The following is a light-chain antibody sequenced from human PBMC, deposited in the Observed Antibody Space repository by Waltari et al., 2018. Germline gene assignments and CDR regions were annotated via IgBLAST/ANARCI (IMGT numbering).Light chain of an antibody. J-gene: IGLJ2*01. CDR1: SSDVGSYNF. CDR2: EAS. Sequence: QSALTQPAPVSGFPGQSITISCTGTSSDVGSYNFVPWYQQHPGKAPKLMIYEASKRPSGVSNRFSGSKSGNTASLTISGLQAEDEADYYCCSYTTSDTFVFGGGTKLTVL. V-gene: IGLV2-23*02. CDR3: CSYTTSDTFV.